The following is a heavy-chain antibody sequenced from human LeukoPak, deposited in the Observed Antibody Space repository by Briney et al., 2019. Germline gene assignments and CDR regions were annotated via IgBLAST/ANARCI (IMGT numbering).Heavy chain of an antibody. V-gene: IGHV3-23*01. CDR2: ISGSGGST. CDR1: GFTFSSYA. D-gene: IGHD3-22*01. J-gene: IGHJ5*02. Sequence: GGSLRLSCAASGFTFSSYAMSWVRQAPGKGLEWVSAISGSGGSTSYADSVKGRFTISRDNSKNTLYLQMNSLRAEDTAVYYCAKAASHYYDSSGYLNWFDPWGQGTLVTVSS. CDR3: AKAASHYYDSSGYLNWFDP.